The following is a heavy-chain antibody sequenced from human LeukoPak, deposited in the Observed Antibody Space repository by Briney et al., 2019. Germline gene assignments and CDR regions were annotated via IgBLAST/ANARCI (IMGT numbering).Heavy chain of an antibody. CDR3: TAYYYGSGSYYGRAFDI. D-gene: IGHD3-10*01. J-gene: IGHJ3*02. CDR1: GFTFSNAW. CDR2: IKSKTDGGTT. V-gene: IGHV3-15*01. Sequence: PGGSLRLSCAASGFTFSNAWMSWVRQAPGKGLEWVGRIKSKTDGGTTDYAAPVKGRFIISRDDSKDTLYLQMNSLKTEDTDVYYCTAYYYGSGSYYGRAFDIWGHGTMVTVSS.